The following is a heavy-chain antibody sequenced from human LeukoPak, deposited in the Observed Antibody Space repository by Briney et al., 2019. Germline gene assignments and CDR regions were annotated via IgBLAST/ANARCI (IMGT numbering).Heavy chain of an antibody. Sequence: KPSETLSLTCSVSGGSISGSYWSWIRQPPGKGVEWIGNIYYSGNTNYNPSLKSRVTISVDTSKNQFSLKLSSVTAADTAVYYCARGQELWWFDYWGQGTLVTVSS. V-gene: IGHV4-59*01. CDR2: IYYSGNT. CDR1: GGSISGSY. J-gene: IGHJ5*01. D-gene: IGHD2-21*01. CDR3: ARGQELWWFDY.